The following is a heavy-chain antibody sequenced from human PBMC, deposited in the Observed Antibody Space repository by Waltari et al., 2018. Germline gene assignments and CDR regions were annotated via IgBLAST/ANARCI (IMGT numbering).Heavy chain of an antibody. CDR3: GRLGGSMTTYQTFRDH. CDR1: DYSIINGYY. V-gene: IGHV4-38-2*01. D-gene: IGHD2-21*01. CDR2: IKYSGNG. J-gene: IGHJ5*02. Sequence: RESGPGLVRTSETLSLNCDVSDYSIINGYYWGWIRQPPGKGLEWIASIKYSGNGYINPSFESRVTISVDTSSNQFSLQLHSVTAADTAVYFCGRLGGSMTTYQTFRDHWGQGILVNVSS.